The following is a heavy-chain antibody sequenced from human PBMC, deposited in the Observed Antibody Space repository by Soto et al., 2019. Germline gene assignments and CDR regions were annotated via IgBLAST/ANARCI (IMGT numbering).Heavy chain of an antibody. J-gene: IGHJ4*02. CDR1: GGSISSGDYY. Sequence: QVQLQESGPGLVKPSQTLSLTCTVSGGSISSGDYYWSWIRQPPGKGLESIGYICYSGSTYYNPSVKSRVTRSVDTSKDQSSLELSSVTAADTAVYYCAREGSLVIMVRGVIQEVDYWGQGTLVTVSS. CDR3: AREGSLVIMVRGVIQEVDY. V-gene: IGHV4-30-4*01. D-gene: IGHD3-10*01. CDR2: ICYSGST.